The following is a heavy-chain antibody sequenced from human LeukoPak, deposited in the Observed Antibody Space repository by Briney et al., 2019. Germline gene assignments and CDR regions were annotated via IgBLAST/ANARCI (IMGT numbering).Heavy chain of an antibody. CDR1: GYTLTELS. D-gene: IGHD2-15*01. V-gene: IGHV1-46*01. Sequence: ASVKVSCKVSGYTLTELSMHWVRQAPGQGLEWMGIINPSGGSTSYAQKFQGRVTMTRDMSTSTVYMELSSLRSEDTAVYYCARAVVVAASYYYYYMDVWGKGTTVTVSS. J-gene: IGHJ6*03. CDR3: ARAVVVAASYYYYYMDV. CDR2: INPSGGST.